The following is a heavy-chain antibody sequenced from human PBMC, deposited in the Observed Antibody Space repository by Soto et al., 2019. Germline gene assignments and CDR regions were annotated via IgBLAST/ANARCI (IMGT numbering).Heavy chain of an antibody. V-gene: IGHV1-2*04. CDR3: ARDMAGSQGRYFDY. Sequence: QVQLVQSGAEVKKPGASVKVSCKASGYNFKDHYMHWVRQAPGQGLEWMGWINPSNGDTKYEQDFQGWVTMTRDTSSSTYCMELSRLKSDDTAVYYCARDMAGSQGRYFDYWGQGTLVTFSS. CDR1: GYNFKDHY. CDR2: INPSNGDT. J-gene: IGHJ4*02. D-gene: IGHD3-10*01.